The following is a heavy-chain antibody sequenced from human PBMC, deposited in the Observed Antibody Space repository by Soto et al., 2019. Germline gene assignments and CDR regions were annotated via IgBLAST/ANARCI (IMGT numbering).Heavy chain of an antibody. Sequence: GGSLRLSCAASGFTFSSYAMSWVRQAPGKGLEWVSAISGSGGSTYYADSVKGRLTISRDNSKNTLYLQMNSLRAEDTAVYYCAKRGSSWYLGYYYYMDVWGKGTTVTVSS. J-gene: IGHJ6*03. D-gene: IGHD6-13*01. V-gene: IGHV3-23*01. CDR2: ISGSGGST. CDR3: AKRGSSWYLGYYYYMDV. CDR1: GFTFSSYA.